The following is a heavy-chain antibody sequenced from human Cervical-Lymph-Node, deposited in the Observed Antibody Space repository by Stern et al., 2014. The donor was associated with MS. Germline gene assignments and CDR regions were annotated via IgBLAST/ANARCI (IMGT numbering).Heavy chain of an antibody. CDR2: ISWSSGTI. J-gene: IGHJ5*02. CDR3: AKDRGTSLSYSGWYVH. CDR1: GFTFDDYA. D-gene: IGHD5-12*01. V-gene: IGHV3-9*01. Sequence: EAHLVESGGGLVQPGRSLRLSCAGSGFTFDDYALHWLRQAPGKGLDWVSGISWSSGTIGYADSVKGRFTISRDNAKNSLYLQMNSLRAEDTALYYCAKDRGTSLSYSGWYVHWGQGTLVTVSS.